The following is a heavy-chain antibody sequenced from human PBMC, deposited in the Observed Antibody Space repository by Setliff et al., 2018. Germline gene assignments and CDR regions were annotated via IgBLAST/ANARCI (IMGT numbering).Heavy chain of an antibody. V-gene: IGHV1-24*01. D-gene: IGHD5-18*01. CDR3: ATGSPDSYGLGYYYYYYMDV. CDR1: GHTLTELS. Sequence: ASVKVSCKVSGHTLTELSMHWVRQAPGKGLEWMGGFDPEDGETIYAQKFQGRVTMTEDTSTDTAYMELSSLRSEDTAMYYCATGSPDSYGLGYYYYYYMDVWGKGTTVTVSS. CDR2: FDPEDGET. J-gene: IGHJ6*03.